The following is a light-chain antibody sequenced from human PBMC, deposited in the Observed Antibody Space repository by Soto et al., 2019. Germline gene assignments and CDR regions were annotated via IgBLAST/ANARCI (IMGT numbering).Light chain of an antibody. V-gene: IGKV3D-11*02. CDR1: QSVSSN. CDR2: DAS. CDR3: QQCYNWHQWT. J-gene: IGKJ1*01. Sequence: EIVMTQSPATMSVSPGERATLSCRASQSVSSNLAWYQQTPGQATRLIIYDASNRATGIPARFSGSGSGTDFTLTLRSLEPEDFALYDCQQCYNWHQWTFGQGTKVDIK.